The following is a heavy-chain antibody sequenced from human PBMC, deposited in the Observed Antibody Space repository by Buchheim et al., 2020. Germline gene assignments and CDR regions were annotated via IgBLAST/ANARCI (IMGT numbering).Heavy chain of an antibody. CDR2: IGGIGGRT. CDR1: GFTFSSCA. V-gene: IGHV3-23*01. CDR3: AKDLDTSGPYSLYWYFDL. Sequence: EVQLLESGGGLVQPGGSLTLSCEASGFTFSSCAMSWVRQAPGKGLEWVSGIGGIGGRTYYADSVKGRFTISRDNSKNTLCVQMNSLRAEDTAVYFCAKDLDTSGPYSLYWYFDLWGRGTL. D-gene: IGHD6-19*01. J-gene: IGHJ2*01.